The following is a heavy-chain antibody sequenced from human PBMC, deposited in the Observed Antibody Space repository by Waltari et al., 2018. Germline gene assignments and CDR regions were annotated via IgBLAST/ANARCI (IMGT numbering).Heavy chain of an antibody. J-gene: IGHJ5*02. V-gene: IGHV4-38-2*01. CDR3: ARTADSNWFDP. CDR1: GYSISSGYY. Sequence: QVQLQESGPGLVKPSETLSLTCAVSGYSISSGYYWGWIRQPPGKGLEGIGSIDHSGSTYYNPSLKSRVTISVDTSKNQFSLKLSSVTAADTAVYYCARTADSNWFDPLGQGTLVTVSS. D-gene: IGHD5-18*01. CDR2: IDHSGST.